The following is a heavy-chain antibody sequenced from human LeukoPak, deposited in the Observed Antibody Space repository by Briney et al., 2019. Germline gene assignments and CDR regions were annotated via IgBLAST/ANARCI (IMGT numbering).Heavy chain of an antibody. V-gene: IGHV1-69*05. J-gene: IGHJ4*02. CDR2: IIPIFGTA. Sequence: ASVKVSCKASGGTFSSYAISWVRQAPGQGLEWMGGIIPIFGTANYAQKFQGRVTITTDESTSTAYMELRSLRSDDTAVYYCARYYYDSSGQDYWGQGTLVTVSS. CDR1: GGTFSSYA. CDR3: ARYYYDSSGQDY. D-gene: IGHD3-22*01.